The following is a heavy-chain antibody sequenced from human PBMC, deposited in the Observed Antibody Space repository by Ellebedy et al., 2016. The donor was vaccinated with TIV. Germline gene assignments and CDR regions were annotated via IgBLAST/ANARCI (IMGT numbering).Heavy chain of an antibody. D-gene: IGHD6-19*01. CDR2: ISAYNGNT. CDR3: AGDLGITMASYYFDY. CDR1: GYTFITHG. Sequence: ASVKVSCXASGYTFITHGISWVRQAPGQGLEWTGWISAYNGNTKYAQKFHDRVTMTTDTSTSTAYMELRRLRSDDTAVYYCAGDLGITMASYYFDYWGQGTLVTVSS. V-gene: IGHV1-18*01. J-gene: IGHJ4*02.